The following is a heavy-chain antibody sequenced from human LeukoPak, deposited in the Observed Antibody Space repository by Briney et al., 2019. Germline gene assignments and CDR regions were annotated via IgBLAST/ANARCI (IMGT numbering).Heavy chain of an antibody. Sequence: PGGSLRLSCAASGFTFSSYGMHWVRQAPGKGLEWVAFIRYGGSNKYYADSVKGRFTISRDNSKNTLYLQMNSLRAEDTAVYYCANPRHHGVFDYWGQGTLVTVSS. J-gene: IGHJ4*02. D-gene: IGHD1-14*01. CDR3: ANPRHHGVFDY. CDR1: GFTFSSYG. V-gene: IGHV3-30*02. CDR2: IRYGGSNK.